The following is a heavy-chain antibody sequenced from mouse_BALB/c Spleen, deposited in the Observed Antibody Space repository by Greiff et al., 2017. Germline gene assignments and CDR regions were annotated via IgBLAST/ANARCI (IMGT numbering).Heavy chain of an antibody. Sequence: EVKLVESGGGLVQPGGSRKLSCAASGFTFSSFGMHWVRQAPEKGLEWVAYISSGSSTIYYADTVKGRFTISRDNPKNTLFLQMTSLRSEDTAMYYCARSYYRYHYFDYWGQGTTLTVSS. D-gene: IGHD2-14*01. CDR1: GFTFSSFG. CDR3: ARSYYRYHYFDY. CDR2: ISSGSSTI. V-gene: IGHV5-17*02. J-gene: IGHJ2*01.